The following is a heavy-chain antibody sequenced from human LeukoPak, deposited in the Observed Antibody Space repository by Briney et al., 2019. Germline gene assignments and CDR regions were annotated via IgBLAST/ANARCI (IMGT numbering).Heavy chain of an antibody. J-gene: IGHJ4*02. CDR3: ARGDSSGWISRF. V-gene: IGHV4-61*02. Sequence: PSETLSLTCTVSGGSISSGSYYWSWIRQPAGKGLEWIGRIYTSGSTNYNPSPKSRVTVSVDTSKNQFSLKLSSVTAADTAVYYCARGDSSGWISRFWGQGTLVTVSS. CDR2: IYTSGST. CDR1: GGSISSGSYY. D-gene: IGHD6-19*01.